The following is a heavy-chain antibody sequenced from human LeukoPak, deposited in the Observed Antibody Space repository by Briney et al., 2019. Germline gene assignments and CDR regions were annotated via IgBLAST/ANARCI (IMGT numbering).Heavy chain of an antibody. Sequence: ALVKVSCKASGYTFTGYYMHWVRQAPGQGLEWMGWINPNSGGTNYAQKFQGWVTMTRDTSISTAYMELSRLRSDDTAVYYCARTGGSGWYLHWFDPWGQGTLVTVSS. CDR2: INPNSGGT. CDR1: GYTFTGYY. J-gene: IGHJ5*02. D-gene: IGHD6-19*01. CDR3: ARTGGSGWYLHWFDP. V-gene: IGHV1-2*04.